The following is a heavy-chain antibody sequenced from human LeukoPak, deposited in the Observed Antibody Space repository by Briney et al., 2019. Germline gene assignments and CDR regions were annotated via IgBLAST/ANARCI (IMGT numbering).Heavy chain of an antibody. J-gene: IGHJ5*02. CDR3: ARGRYDFWSGREQFDP. V-gene: IGHV4-38-2*02. CDR1: GYSISSGYY. CDR2: IYHSGST. Sequence: PSETLSLTCTVSGYSISSGYYWGWIRQPPGKGLEWIGSIYHSGSTYYNPSLKSRVTISVDTSKNQFSLKLSSVTAADTAVYYCARGRYDFWSGREQFDPWGQGTLVTVSS. D-gene: IGHD3-3*01.